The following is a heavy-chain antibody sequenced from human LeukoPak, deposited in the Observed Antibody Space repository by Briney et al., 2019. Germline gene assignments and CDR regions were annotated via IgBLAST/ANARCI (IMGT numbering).Heavy chain of an antibody. CDR1: GSTFSSYA. CDR3: ARGGSSWYYPYFDY. D-gene: IGHD6-13*01. Sequence: GGSLRLSCAASGSTFSSYAMHWVRQAPGKGLEYVSTISGNGGSTYYANSVKGRFTISRDNSKNTLYLQMGSLRAEDMAVYYCARGGSSWYYPYFDYWGQGTLVTVSS. CDR2: ISGNGGST. V-gene: IGHV3-64*01. J-gene: IGHJ4*02.